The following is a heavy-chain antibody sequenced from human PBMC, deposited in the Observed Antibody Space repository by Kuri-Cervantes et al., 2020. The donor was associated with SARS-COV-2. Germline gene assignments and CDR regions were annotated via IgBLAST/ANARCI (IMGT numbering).Heavy chain of an antibody. V-gene: IGHV1-24*01. CDR2: FDPEDGET. D-gene: IGHD4-11*01. CDR1: GYTLTELS. J-gene: IGHJ5*02. Sequence: ASVKVSCKVSGYTLTELSMHWVRQAPGKGLEWMGGFDPEDGETIYAQKFQGRVTMTEDTSTDTACMELSSLRSEDTAVYYCATASPMTTVTNNWFDPWGQGTLVTVSS. CDR3: ATASPMTTVTNNWFDP.